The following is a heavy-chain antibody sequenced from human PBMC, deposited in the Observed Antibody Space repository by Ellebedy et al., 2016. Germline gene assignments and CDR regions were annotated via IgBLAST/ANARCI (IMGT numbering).Heavy chain of an antibody. CDR1: GFTFSSYS. D-gene: IGHD6-13*01. CDR2: ISSSSSYI. V-gene: IGHV3-21*01. CDR3: ARDQQQLTVGGNWFDP. J-gene: IGHJ5*02. Sequence: GGSLRLSCAASGFTFSSYSMNWVRQAPGKGLEWVSSISSSSSYIYYADSVKGRFTISRDNAKNSLYLQMNSLRAEDTAVYYCARDQQQLTVGGNWFDPWGQGTLVTVSS.